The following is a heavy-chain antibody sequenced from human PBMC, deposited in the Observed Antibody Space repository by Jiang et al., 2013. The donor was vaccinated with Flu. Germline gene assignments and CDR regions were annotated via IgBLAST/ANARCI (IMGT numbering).Heavy chain of an antibody. Sequence: QLLESGGGVVQPGRSLRLSCAASGFTFSSYAMYWVRQAPGKGLEWVAVISYEGSITFYADSVKDRFTISRDNSKNTLYLQMSSLRAEDTAVYYCARGTTVAHPAPDYWGQGTLVTVSS. CDR3: ARGTTVAHPAPDY. J-gene: IGHJ4*02. CDR1: GFTFSSYA. V-gene: IGHV3-30-3*01. D-gene: IGHD4-23*01. CDR2: ISYEGSIT.